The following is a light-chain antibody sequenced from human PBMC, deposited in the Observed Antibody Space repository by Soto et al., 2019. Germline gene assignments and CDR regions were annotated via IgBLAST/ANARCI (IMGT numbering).Light chain of an antibody. CDR3: QQYKSYWT. J-gene: IGKJ1*01. V-gene: IGKV1-5*01. CDR2: DAS. Sequence: DIPMTQSPSTVSAYVGDRVTITCRASQSSSSWLAWYQQKPGKAPKLLIYDASSLESGVPSRFSGSGSGTEFTLTISALQPDDFASYYCQQYKSYWTFGQGTKVEIK. CDR1: QSSSSW.